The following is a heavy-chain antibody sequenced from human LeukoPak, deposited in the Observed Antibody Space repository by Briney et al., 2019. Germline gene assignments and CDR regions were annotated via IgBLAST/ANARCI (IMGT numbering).Heavy chain of an antibody. CDR1: GFTFSNAW. CDR2: IKNKIASGTT. V-gene: IGHV3-15*01. Sequence: GGSLRLSCAASGFTFSNAWMNWVRQAPGKGLEWVGRIKNKIASGTTDYAAPVKGRFTISRDDSKNTLFLQMNSLKTEDTAMYYCTTNDAFDIWGQGTMVSVSS. CDR3: TTNDAFDI. J-gene: IGHJ3*02.